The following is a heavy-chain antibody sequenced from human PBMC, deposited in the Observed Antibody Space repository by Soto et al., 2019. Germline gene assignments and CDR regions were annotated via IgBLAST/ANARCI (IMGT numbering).Heavy chain of an antibody. CDR1: GFTFSSYA. CDR2: ISYDGSNK. V-gene: IGHV3-30-3*01. Sequence: QVQLVESGGGVVQPGRSLRLSCAASGFTFSSYAMHWVRQAPGKVLEWVAVISYDGSNKYDADSVKGRFTISRDNSKNTLYVQMNSLXPXXXAVYYWARGGGSQYYYYGMDVWGQGTTVTVSS. J-gene: IGHJ6*02. CDR3: ARGGGSQYYYYGMDV. D-gene: IGHD3-16*01.